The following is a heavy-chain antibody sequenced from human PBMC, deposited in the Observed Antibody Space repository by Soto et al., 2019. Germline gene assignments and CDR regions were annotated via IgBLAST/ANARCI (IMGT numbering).Heavy chain of an antibody. CDR3: ARSFGWYAIDQ. CDR2: IHHSGST. J-gene: IGHJ4*02. V-gene: IGHV4-4*02. Sequence: QMQLQESGPGLVKPSETLSLTCTVSSASIISEQRWTWVRQPPGKGLEWIGEIHHSGSTNNNPSLRRRVTMSVDKSKTQFSLNLNSVTAADTAVYYCARSFGWYAIDQWGQGTLVIVSS. CDR1: SASIISEQR. D-gene: IGHD6-19*01.